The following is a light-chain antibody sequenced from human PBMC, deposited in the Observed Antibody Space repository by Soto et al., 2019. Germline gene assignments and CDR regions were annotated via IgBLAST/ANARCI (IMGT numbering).Light chain of an antibody. Sequence: DRVMTQSPATLSASPGESTTLSCRASESVNHNLAWYQQKPGQPPRLLIYGASSRAPGVPARFSGSGTGTEFTLTISSLQSEDFAVYYCHQYNNWPPNTVGQGTRLEIK. V-gene: IGKV3-15*01. CDR3: HQYNNWPPNT. CDR1: ESVNHN. CDR2: GAS. J-gene: IGKJ5*01.